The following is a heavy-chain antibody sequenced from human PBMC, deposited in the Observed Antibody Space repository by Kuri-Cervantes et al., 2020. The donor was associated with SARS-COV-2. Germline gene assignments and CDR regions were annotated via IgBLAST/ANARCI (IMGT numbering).Heavy chain of an antibody. CDR2: ISSSSRYM. Sequence: GGSLRLSCAASGFTFSSYTMNWVRQAPGKGLEWIASISSSSRYMYYGDAVKGRFTISRDNAKNSLYLQMNSLRAEDTAVYYCAREGYGDSFDYWGQGTLVTVSS. CDR1: GFTFSSYT. D-gene: IGHD4-17*01. CDR3: AREGYGDSFDY. V-gene: IGHV3-21*01. J-gene: IGHJ4*02.